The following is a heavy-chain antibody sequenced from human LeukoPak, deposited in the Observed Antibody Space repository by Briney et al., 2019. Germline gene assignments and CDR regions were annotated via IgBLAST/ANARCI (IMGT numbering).Heavy chain of an antibody. Sequence: GGSPRLSCTGSGFTFGDYAMSWFRQAPGKGLEWVGFIRSKAYGGTTEYAASVKGRFTISRDDSKSIAYLQMNSLKTEDTAVYYCTRDRVRYGSGSYYTPRFDYYYYGMDVWGQGTTVTASS. CDR3: TRDRVRYGSGSYYTPRFDYYYYGMDV. CDR1: GFTFGDYA. V-gene: IGHV3-49*03. J-gene: IGHJ6*02. D-gene: IGHD3-10*01. CDR2: IRSKAYGGTT.